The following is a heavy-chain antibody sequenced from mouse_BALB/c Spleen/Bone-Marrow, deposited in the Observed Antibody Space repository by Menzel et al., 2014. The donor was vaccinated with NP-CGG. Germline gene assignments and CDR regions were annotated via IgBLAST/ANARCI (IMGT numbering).Heavy chain of an antibody. Sequence: VQLKESGPELVKPAASVKMSCQASGYTFTSYVMHWVKQKPGQRLEWTGYINPYNDGTKYNEKFKGKATLTSDKSSNTAYMELSSRTSEDSAVYYCYYDYDEGYWGQGTSLTVSA. J-gene: IGHJ2*02. CDR1: GYTFTSYV. CDR3: YYDYDEGY. CDR2: INPYNDGT. D-gene: IGHD2-4*01. V-gene: IGHV1-14*01.